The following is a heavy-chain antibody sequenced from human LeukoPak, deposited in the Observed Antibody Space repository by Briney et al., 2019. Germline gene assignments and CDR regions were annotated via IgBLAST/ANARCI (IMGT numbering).Heavy chain of an antibody. Sequence: PGGSLRLSCAASGFTFSSYAMRWVRQAPGKGLEWVAVISYDGSNKYYADSVKGRFTISRDNSKNTLYLQMNSLRAEDTAVYYCARDQNYDSSGYYPDYWGQGTLVTVSS. CDR1: GFTFSSYA. CDR3: ARDQNYDSSGYYPDY. V-gene: IGHV3-30-3*01. J-gene: IGHJ4*02. D-gene: IGHD3-22*01. CDR2: ISYDGSNK.